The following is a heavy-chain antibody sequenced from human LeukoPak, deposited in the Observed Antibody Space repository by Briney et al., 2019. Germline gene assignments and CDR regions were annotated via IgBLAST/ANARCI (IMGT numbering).Heavy chain of an antibody. CDR2: ISAYNGNT. D-gene: IGHD3-16*02. CDR3: ARDSKRDDYVWGSYRQFDY. J-gene: IGHJ4*02. CDR1: AYTFTIYG. Sequence: ASVTVSFTSSAYTFTIYGISWVRQAPGQGLEWMGWISAYNGNTNYAQKLQGRVTMTTDTSTSTGYMELRSLRSDDTAVYYCARDSKRDDYVWGSYRQFDYWGQGTLVTVSS. V-gene: IGHV1-18*01.